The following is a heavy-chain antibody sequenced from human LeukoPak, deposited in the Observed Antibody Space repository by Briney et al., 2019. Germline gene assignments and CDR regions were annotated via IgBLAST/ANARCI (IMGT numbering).Heavy chain of an antibody. CDR1: GYTFTGYY. D-gene: IGHD1/OR15-1a*01. V-gene: IGHV1-2*02. J-gene: IGHJ5*02. CDR3: ARGTTEGFDP. CDR2: INPNSGGT. Sequence: ASVKVSCKASGYTFTGYYMHWVRQAPGQGLEWMGWINPNSGGTNYAQKFQGRVTMTRDTSTSTVYMELSSLRSDDTAVYYCARGTTEGFDPWGQGTLVTVSS.